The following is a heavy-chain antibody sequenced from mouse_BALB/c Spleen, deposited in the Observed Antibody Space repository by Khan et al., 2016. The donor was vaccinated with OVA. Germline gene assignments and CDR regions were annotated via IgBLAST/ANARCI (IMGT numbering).Heavy chain of an antibody. D-gene: IGHD1-1*01. CDR3: ARVYGGDFDY. Sequence: EVQLQESGPGLVKPSQSLSLTCTVTGYSITTDYAWNWIRQFPENKLEWMGFISYNGNTKYNPSLKSRISITRDTSKNQFFLQLKSVTTEDTARYSCARVYGGDFDYWGQGTTLTVSS. CDR1: GYSITTDYA. V-gene: IGHV3-2*02. CDR2: ISYNGNT. J-gene: IGHJ2*01.